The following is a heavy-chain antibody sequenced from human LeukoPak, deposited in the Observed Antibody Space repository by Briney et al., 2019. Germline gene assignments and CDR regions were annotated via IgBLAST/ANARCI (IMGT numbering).Heavy chain of an antibody. CDR1: GFTFTTYD. CDR2: ISFDGSIK. V-gene: IGHV3-30*03. D-gene: IGHD3-16*01. CDR3: AREAYNGRNLNYNYALDV. Sequence: SGGSLRLSCTASGFTFTTYDIHWVRQAPGKGLEWVAIISFDGSIKYYAESVKGRFTISRDNSKNMVYLRMDSLSADDAAVYYCAREAYNGRNLNYNYALDVWGQGTTVTVSS. J-gene: IGHJ6*02.